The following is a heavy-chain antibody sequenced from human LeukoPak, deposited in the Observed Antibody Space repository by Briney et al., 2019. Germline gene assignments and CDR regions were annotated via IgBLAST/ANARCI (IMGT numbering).Heavy chain of an antibody. V-gene: IGHV4-61*02. D-gene: IGHD3-22*01. CDR1: GGSISSGSFY. CDR2: IYPSGDS. CDR3: ARGYDRNGYQSRGFDY. Sequence: SQTLSLTCSVSGGSISSGSFYWSWIRQTAGKGLEWIGRIYPSGDSQYSPSFRSRATISLDTRNQFSLKLSSVTAADTAVYFCARGYDRNGYQSRGFDYWGQGALVNVSS. J-gene: IGHJ4*02.